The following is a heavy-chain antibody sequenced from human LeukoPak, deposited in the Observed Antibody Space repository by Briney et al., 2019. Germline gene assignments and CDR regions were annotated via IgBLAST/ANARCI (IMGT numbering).Heavy chain of an antibody. CDR3: ARGYPAMVSAPDY. Sequence: PRGSLRLSCAASGFTVSSNYMSWVRQAPGKGLEWVSVIYSGGSTYYADSVKGRFTISRDNSKNTLYLQMNSLRAEDTAVYYCARGYPAMVSAPDYWGQGTLVTVSS. CDR2: IYSGGST. D-gene: IGHD5-18*01. CDR1: GFTVSSNY. V-gene: IGHV3-53*01. J-gene: IGHJ4*02.